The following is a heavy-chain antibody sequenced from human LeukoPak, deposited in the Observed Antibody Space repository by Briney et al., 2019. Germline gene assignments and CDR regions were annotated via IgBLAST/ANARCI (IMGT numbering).Heavy chain of an antibody. CDR2: ICSGGST. V-gene: IGHV3-53*01. J-gene: IGHJ3*02. CDR1: GFTVNSNH. Sequence: GGSLRLSCAASGFTVNSNHMSWVRQAPGKGLEWVSSICSGGSTYYADSVKGRFTVTRDNSINTLYLQINSMRAEDTAVYYCGVCLLLSFGELCCLDIWGQATMVTVSS. CDR3: GVCLLLSFGELCCLDI. D-gene: IGHD3-10*01.